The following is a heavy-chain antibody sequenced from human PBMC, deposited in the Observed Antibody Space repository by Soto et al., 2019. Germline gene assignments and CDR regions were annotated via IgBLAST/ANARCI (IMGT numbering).Heavy chain of an antibody. CDR2: IYYGGST. CDR3: ARHAGQWLAYFDY. Sequence: PSETLSLTCTVSGGSISRYYWSWIRQPPGKGLEWIGYIYYGGSTDYNPSLKSRVTFSVDTSKNQFSLILSSVTAADTAVYYCARHAGQWLAYFDYWGQGTLVTVSS. J-gene: IGHJ4*02. V-gene: IGHV4-59*08. CDR1: GGSISRYY. D-gene: IGHD6-19*01.